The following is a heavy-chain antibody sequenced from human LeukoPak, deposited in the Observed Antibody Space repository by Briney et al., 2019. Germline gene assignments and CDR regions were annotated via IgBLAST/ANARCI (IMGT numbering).Heavy chain of an antibody. Sequence: TSETLSLTCAVYGGSFSGYYWSWIRQPPGKGLEWIGEINHSGSTNYNPSLKSRVTISVDTSKSQLSLKLSSVTAADTAMYYCARDYYDSSGYYYGRLDPWGQGTLVTVSS. CDR1: GGSFSGYY. CDR3: ARDYYDSSGYYYGRLDP. CDR2: INHSGST. D-gene: IGHD3-22*01. V-gene: IGHV4-34*01. J-gene: IGHJ5*02.